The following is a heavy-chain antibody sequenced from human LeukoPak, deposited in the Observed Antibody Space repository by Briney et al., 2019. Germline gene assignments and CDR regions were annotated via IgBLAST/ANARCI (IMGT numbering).Heavy chain of an antibody. CDR1: GYTFTGHY. V-gene: IGHV1-2*06. CDR3: ARDLATIDGIAWYYFEN. CDR2: INPNTGGT. D-gene: IGHD5-12*01. Sequence: ASVKVSCKASGYTFTGHYIHWVRQAPGQGFEWMGRINPNTGGTDYAQKFQDRIAISTYTSISTAYMELSRLRSDDTALYYCARDLATIDGIAWYYFENWGQGTLVTVS. J-gene: IGHJ4*02.